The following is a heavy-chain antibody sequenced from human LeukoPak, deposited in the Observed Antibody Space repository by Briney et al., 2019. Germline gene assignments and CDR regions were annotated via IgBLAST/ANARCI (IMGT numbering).Heavy chain of an antibody. Sequence: PGGSLRLSCAASGFTFSSYWMSWVRQAPGKGLEWVANIKQDGSEKYYVDSVKGRFTISRDNAKSSLYLQMNSLRAEDTAVYYCARAKQRGDGSGAFDIWGQGTMVTVSS. CDR1: GFTFSSYW. CDR2: IKQDGSEK. D-gene: IGHD3-10*01. V-gene: IGHV3-7*01. J-gene: IGHJ3*02. CDR3: ARAKQRGDGSGAFDI.